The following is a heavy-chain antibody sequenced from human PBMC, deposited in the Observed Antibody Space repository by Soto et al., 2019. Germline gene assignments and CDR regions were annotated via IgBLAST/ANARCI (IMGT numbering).Heavy chain of an antibody. Sequence: QVQLVESGGGVVQPGTSLRLSCAASGFSFRTYGMHWFRQAPGKGLEWVAIIWYDGSNTDYVDSVKGRFTVSRDNSKSTLYLQMNSLRADDTAIYYCARSPSGLDNWYFDLWGRGTLVTVSS. CDR1: GFSFRTYG. D-gene: IGHD1-1*01. V-gene: IGHV3-33*01. CDR3: ARSPSGLDNWYFDL. CDR2: IWYDGSNT. J-gene: IGHJ2*01.